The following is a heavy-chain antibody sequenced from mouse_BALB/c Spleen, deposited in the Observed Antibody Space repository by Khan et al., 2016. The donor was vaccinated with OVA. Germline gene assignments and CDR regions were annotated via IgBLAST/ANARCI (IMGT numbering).Heavy chain of an antibody. D-gene: IGHD1-1*01. V-gene: IGHV2-9*02. Sequence: QVQLKQSGPGLVAPSQSLSITCTVTGFSLTSYGVHWVRQPPGKGLEWLGVIWTGGSTNYNSALRSRLTINKDNSKSQVFLKMNNLQTDDTAMYCYARDHGSSDWYFDVWGAGTTVTVSS. CDR1: GFSLTSYG. J-gene: IGHJ1*01. CDR3: ARDHGSSDWYFDV. CDR2: IWTGGST.